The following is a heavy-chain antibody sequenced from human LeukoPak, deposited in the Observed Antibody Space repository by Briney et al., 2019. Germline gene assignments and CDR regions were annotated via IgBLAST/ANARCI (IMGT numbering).Heavy chain of an antibody. J-gene: IGHJ4*02. V-gene: IGHV3-33*01. CDR1: GFTFSSYG. CDR3: ARAGHYYGSGSYYPNFDY. CDR2: IWYDGSNK. Sequence: GGSLRLSCAASGFTFSSYGMHWVRQAPGKGLEWVAVIWYDGSNKYYADSVKGRFTISRDNSKNTLYLQMNSLRAEDTAVYYCARAGHYYGSGSYYPNFDYWGQGTLVTVSS. D-gene: IGHD3-10*01.